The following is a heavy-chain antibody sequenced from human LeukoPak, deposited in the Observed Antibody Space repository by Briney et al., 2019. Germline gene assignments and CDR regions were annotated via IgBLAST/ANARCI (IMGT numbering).Heavy chain of an antibody. D-gene: IGHD1-26*01. J-gene: IGHJ4*02. CDR1: GFTSSRYA. V-gene: IGHV3-30-3*01. CDR2: LSYDGINK. Sequence: GGSLRLSCVASGFTSSRYAMHWVRQTLGKGVERVAVLSYDGINKYYADSVQGRFTISRDNSKNTLYLQMNSLRAEDTAGYYCARCSGNYYFDYWGQGTLVTVSS. CDR3: ARCSGNYYFDY.